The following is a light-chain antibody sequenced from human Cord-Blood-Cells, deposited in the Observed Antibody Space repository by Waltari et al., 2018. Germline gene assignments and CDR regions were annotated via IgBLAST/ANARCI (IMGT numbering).Light chain of an antibody. Sequence: DIVMTQSSDSLAVSLGESATITCTSSQSVLYSSNNKNYLAWYPRKPGQPPKLLIYWASTRESVVPDRFSGSGSGTDFTLTISSLQAEDVAVYYCQQYYSTPTFGQGTKVEIK. CDR1: QSVLYSSNNKNY. CDR3: QQYYSTPT. J-gene: IGKJ1*01. V-gene: IGKV4-1*01. CDR2: WAS.